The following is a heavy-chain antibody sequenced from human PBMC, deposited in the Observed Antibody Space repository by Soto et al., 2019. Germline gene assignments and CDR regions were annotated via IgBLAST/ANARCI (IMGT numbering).Heavy chain of an antibody. Sequence: GGSLRLSCAASGFTFSSYAMSWVRQAPGKGLEWVSAISGSGGSTYYADSVKGRFTISRDNSKNTLYLQMNSLRAEDTAVYYCASAYYDFWSGYYTGYYYYYGMDVWGQGTTVTVSS. D-gene: IGHD3-3*01. CDR3: ASAYYDFWSGYYTGYYYYYGMDV. V-gene: IGHV3-23*01. J-gene: IGHJ6*02. CDR2: ISGSGGST. CDR1: GFTFSSYA.